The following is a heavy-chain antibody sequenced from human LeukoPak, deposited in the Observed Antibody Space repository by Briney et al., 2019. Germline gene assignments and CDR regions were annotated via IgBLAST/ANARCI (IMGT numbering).Heavy chain of an antibody. J-gene: IGHJ4*02. CDR3: ARLGYSSGWFVGY. CDR2: IYYSGST. CDR1: GGYISRSSYH. V-gene: IGHV4-39*01. D-gene: IGHD6-19*01. Sequence: PSETLSLTCTVSGGYISRSSYHWCWIRQPPGKGLEWIGSIYYSGSTYYNPSLKSRVTISVDTSKNQFSLELSSVTAADTAVYYCARLGYSSGWFVGYWGQGTLVTVSS.